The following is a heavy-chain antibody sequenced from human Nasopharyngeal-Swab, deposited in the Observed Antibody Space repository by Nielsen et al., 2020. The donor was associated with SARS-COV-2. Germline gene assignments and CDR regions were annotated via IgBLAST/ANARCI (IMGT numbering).Heavy chain of an antibody. D-gene: IGHD1-26*01. J-gene: IGHJ6*02. V-gene: IGHV3-23*01. CDR3: AKVGGNYPYYYAMDV. CDR1: GFTFDHYA. CDR2: ISGNAIST. Sequence: GGSLRLSCAASGFTFDHYAMNWVRKAPGKGLEWVSSISGNAISTYYSDPVKGRFTISRDNSKNTVYLQMNSLRAEDTAVYYCAKVGGNYPYYYAMDVWGQETTVTVSS.